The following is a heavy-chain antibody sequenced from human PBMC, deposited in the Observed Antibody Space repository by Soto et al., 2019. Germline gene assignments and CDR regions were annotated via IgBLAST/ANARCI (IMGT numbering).Heavy chain of an antibody. CDR1: GFTFSSYA. CDR3: VRTYDYVWGSYPADDY. Sequence: GGSLRLSCSASGFTFSSYAMHWVRQAPGKGLEYVSAISSNGGSTYYADSVKGRFTISRDNSKNTLYIQMSSLRAEDTAVYYCVRTYDYVWGSYPADDYWGQGTLVTVSS. V-gene: IGHV3-64D*08. D-gene: IGHD3-16*02. CDR2: ISSNGGST. J-gene: IGHJ4*02.